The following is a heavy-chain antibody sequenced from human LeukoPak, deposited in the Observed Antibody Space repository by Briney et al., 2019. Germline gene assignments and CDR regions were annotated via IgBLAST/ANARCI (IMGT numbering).Heavy chain of an antibody. Sequence: PGGSLRLSCAASGFTLSSYWMSWVRQAPGRGLEWVGRIKSKTDGGTTDYAAPVKGRFTISRDESKNTLYLQMNSLKTEDTAVYYCTWLWAGANCHWGQGTLVTVSS. CDR3: TWLWAGANCH. CDR2: IKSKTDGGTT. V-gene: IGHV3-15*01. CDR1: GFTLSSYW. D-gene: IGHD4/OR15-4a*01. J-gene: IGHJ4*02.